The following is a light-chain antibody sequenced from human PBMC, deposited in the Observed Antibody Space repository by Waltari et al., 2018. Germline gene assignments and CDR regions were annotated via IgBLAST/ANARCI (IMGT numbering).Light chain of an antibody. CDR1: QSVSSSY. CDR2: GAS. Sequence: EIVVTQSPGTLSLSSGERATLSCRASQSVSSSYLAWYQQKPGQAPRLLIYGASSRATGIPDRFSGSGSGTDFTLTISRLEPEDFAVYYCQQYCSTPLTFGGGTKVEIK. J-gene: IGKJ4*01. CDR3: QQYCSTPLT. V-gene: IGKV3-20*01.